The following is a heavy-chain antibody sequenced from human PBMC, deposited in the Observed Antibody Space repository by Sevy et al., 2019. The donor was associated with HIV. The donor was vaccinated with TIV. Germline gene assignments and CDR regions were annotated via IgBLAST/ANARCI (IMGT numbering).Heavy chain of an antibody. CDR3: AGVAADDPDCYYYGMDV. CDR1: GFTFSSYA. CDR2: ISSSSSHI. V-gene: IGHV3-21*01. Sequence: GGSLRLSCAASGFTFSSYAMNWVRQAPGKGLEWVSSISSSSSHIYAADSLKGRFTISRDNAKNSLFLQMNSLRAEDTAIYYCAGVAADDPDCYYYGMDVWGQGTTVTVFS. J-gene: IGHJ6*02. D-gene: IGHD6-13*01.